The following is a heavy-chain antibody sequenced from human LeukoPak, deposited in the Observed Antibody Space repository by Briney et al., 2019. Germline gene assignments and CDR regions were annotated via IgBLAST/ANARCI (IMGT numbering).Heavy chain of an antibody. CDR3: ARRGSNWGYYLDY. D-gene: IGHD7-27*01. CDR2: IYYSGST. J-gene: IGHJ4*02. V-gene: IGHV4-59*08. Sequence: SETLSLTCTVSGGSISSYYWSWIRQPPGKGLEWIGYIYYSGSTNYNPSLKSRVTISVDTSKNQFSLKLSSVTAADTAVYYCARRGSNWGYYLDYWGQGTLVTVSS. CDR1: GGSISSYY.